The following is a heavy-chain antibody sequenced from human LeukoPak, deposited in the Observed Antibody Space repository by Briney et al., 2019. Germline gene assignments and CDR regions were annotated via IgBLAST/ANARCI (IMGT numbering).Heavy chain of an antibody. CDR1: GFTFSTYG. CDR3: ARGLSGYASSLGY. D-gene: IGHD6-6*01. J-gene: IGHJ4*02. CDR2: INSDGSST. V-gene: IGHV3-74*01. Sequence: PGGSLRLSCAASGFTFSTYGMSWVRQAPGKGLVWVSRINSDGSSTSYADSVRGRFSISRDNAKNTLYLQMNSLRAEDTAVYYCARGLSGYASSLGYWGQGTLVTVSA.